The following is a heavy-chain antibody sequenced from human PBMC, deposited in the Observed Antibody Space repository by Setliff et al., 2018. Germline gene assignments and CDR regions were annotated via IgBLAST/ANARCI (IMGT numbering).Heavy chain of an antibody. J-gene: IGHJ4*02. CDR1: GYTFTSYG. CDR2: ISAYNGNT. D-gene: IGHD1-7*01. V-gene: IGHV1-18*01. CDR3: ARYITGTTPADY. Sequence: ASVKVSCKASGYTFTSYGISWVRQAPGQGLEWMGWISAYNGNTNYAQKLQGRVTMTTDTSTSTAYLELRSLRSDDTAVYYCARYITGTTPADYWGQGTLVTVSS.